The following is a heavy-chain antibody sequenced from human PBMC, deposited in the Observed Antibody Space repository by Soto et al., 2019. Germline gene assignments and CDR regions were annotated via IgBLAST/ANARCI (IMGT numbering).Heavy chain of an antibody. Sequence: HPGGSLRLSCAASGFTFSSYWMSWVRQAPGKGLEWVANIKQDGSEKYYVDSVKGRFTISRDNAKNSLYLQMNSLRAEDTAVYYCARDYTWTDWNSIVAPPGVPRFDPWGQGTLVTVSS. D-gene: IGHD1-7*01. CDR1: GFTFSSYW. J-gene: IGHJ5*02. CDR2: IKQDGSEK. V-gene: IGHV3-7*03. CDR3: ARDYTWTDWNSIVAPPGVPRFDP.